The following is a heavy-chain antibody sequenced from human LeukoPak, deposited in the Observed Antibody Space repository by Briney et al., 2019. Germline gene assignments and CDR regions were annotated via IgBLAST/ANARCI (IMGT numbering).Heavy chain of an antibody. J-gene: IGHJ4*02. CDR2: LNHSGST. Sequence: PSDTLSLTRAVYGGPFSGYYWRWIRHPPAKALECIGELNHSGSTNYNPSLKSRVTISVDTSKNQFSLKLSSVTAADTAVYYCAKYCSSTSCYPPGSFDYWGQGTLVTVSS. CDR3: AKYCSSTSCYPPGSFDY. V-gene: IGHV4-34*01. CDR1: GGPFSGYY. D-gene: IGHD2-2*01.